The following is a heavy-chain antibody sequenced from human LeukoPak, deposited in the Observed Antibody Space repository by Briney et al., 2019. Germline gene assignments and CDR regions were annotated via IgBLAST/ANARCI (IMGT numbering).Heavy chain of an antibody. V-gene: IGHV3-7*01. CDR1: GFTFSNYW. J-gene: IGHJ4*02. D-gene: IGHD3-3*01. CDR2: IKEDGSEK. CDR3: ATDGARGWIF. Sequence: GGSLRLSCAASGFTFSNYWMSWVRQAPGKGLEWVANIKEDGSEKYYVDSVKGRFTISRDNAKNSVFLQMSSLRPEDTAMYYCATDGARGWIFWGQGTLVTVSS.